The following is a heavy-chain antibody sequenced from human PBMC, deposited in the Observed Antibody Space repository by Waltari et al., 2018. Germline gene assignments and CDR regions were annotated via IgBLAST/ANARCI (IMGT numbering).Heavy chain of an antibody. D-gene: IGHD6-19*01. J-gene: IGHJ4*02. Sequence: QVQLVESGGGVVQPGRSLRLSCAASGFTFSSYAMHWVRQAPGEGLEGGAVISYDGSNKYYADSVKGRFTISRDNSKNTLYLQMNSLRAEDTAVYYCARDHHSSGWYGRDYWGQGTLVTVSS. CDR2: ISYDGSNK. CDR1: GFTFSSYA. V-gene: IGHV3-30*01. CDR3: ARDHHSSGWYGRDY.